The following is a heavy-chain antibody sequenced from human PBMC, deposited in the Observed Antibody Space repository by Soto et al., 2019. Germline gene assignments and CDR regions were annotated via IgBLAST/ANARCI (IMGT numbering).Heavy chain of an antibody. CDR3: ARDRGPSSGYYLYWFDP. CDR1: GGTFSSYA. CDR2: IIPIFGTA. V-gene: IGHV1-69*12. D-gene: IGHD3-22*01. Sequence: QVQLVQSGAVVKKPGSSVKVSCKASGGTFSSYAITWVRQAPGQGLEWMGGIIPIFGTANYAQKFQARVTITADETTSTAYMELSSLRSEDTAVYYCARDRGPSSGYYLYWFDPWGQGTLVTVSS. J-gene: IGHJ5*02.